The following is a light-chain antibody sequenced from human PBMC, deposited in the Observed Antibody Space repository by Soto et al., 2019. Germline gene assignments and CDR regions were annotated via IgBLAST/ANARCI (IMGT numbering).Light chain of an antibody. Sequence: EIVMTQSTATLSVSPGERATLSCRASQSVSGNLAWYQQKPGQAPRLLIYGASTRATGIPARFSGSGSGTEYTLTISSLQSEDFAVYYSQQYNNWPRTFGQGTKVEIK. J-gene: IGKJ1*01. V-gene: IGKV3-15*01. CDR3: QQYNNWPRT. CDR1: QSVSGN. CDR2: GAS.